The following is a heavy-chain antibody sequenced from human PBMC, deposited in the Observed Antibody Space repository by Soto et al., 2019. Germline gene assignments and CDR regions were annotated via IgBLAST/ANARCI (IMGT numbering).Heavy chain of an antibody. V-gene: IGHV3-64D*06. D-gene: IGHD4-17*01. J-gene: IGHJ5*02. CDR1: GFTFSMFS. CDR2: ISSNGDST. CDR3: VHPRSTVQIPPT. Sequence: PGGFLRLSCSASGFTFSMFSIHWVRQAPGKGLEYVSGISSNGDSTYYADSVKGRFTISRDNSKNTLYLQMSSLRAVDTAVYYCVHPRSTVQIPPTWGQGTLVTVSS.